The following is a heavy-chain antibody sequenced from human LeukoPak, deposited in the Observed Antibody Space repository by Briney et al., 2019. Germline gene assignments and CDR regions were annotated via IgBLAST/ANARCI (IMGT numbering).Heavy chain of an antibody. CDR2: IYSGGSI. CDR1: GFTVSSNY. D-gene: IGHD3-9*01. CDR3: ARGYYDILTGSRPEYFQH. J-gene: IGHJ1*01. V-gene: IGHV3-53*01. Sequence: GRSLRLSCAASGFTVSSNYMSWVRQAQGKGLEWVSVIYSGGSIYYADSVKGRFTISRDNSKNTLHLQMNSLRAEDTAVYYCARGYYDILTGSRPEYFQHWGQGTLVTVSS.